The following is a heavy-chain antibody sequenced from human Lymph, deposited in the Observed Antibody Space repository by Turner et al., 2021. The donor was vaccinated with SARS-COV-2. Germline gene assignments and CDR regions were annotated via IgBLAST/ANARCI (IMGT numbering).Heavy chain of an antibody. CDR2: ISISSSTI. V-gene: IGHV3-48*02. Sequence: EQQLVESGGGLVQPGGSLRPSCAASGFTFSSYSMNWVRQAPGKGLECVSYISISSSTIYYADSVKGRFTISRDNAKNSLYRQMNSLRDEDTAVYYCARDRGGYGAYYYGMDVWGQGTTVTVSS. CDR3: ARDRGGYGAYYYGMDV. CDR1: GFTFSSYS. D-gene: IGHD2-15*01. J-gene: IGHJ6*02.